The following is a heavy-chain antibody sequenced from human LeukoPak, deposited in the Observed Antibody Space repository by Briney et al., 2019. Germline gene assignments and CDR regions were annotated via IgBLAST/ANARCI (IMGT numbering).Heavy chain of an antibody. V-gene: IGHV4-39*02. J-gene: IGHJ4*02. CDR1: GDSISSSNYY. CDR3: ARLYYYDSSGPPL. Sequence: SETLSLTCTISGDSISSSNYYWGWIRQPPGKGLEWIGNIYYSGRTYYNPSLKSRVTISVDTSKNDFSLKLSSVTAADTVVYYCARLYYYDSSGPPLWGQGTMVAVSS. CDR2: IYYSGRT. D-gene: IGHD3-22*01.